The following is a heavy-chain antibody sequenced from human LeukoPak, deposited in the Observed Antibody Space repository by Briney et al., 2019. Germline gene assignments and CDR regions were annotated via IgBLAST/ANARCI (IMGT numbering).Heavy chain of an antibody. V-gene: IGHV4-39*01. Sequence: SETLSLTCTVSGGSISSSSYYWGWIRQPPGKGLEWIGSIYYSGTTYYNPSLKTRVTISVDTSKNQFSLRLSSLTAADTVVYYCARQGGPGIDGMDVWGQGTTVTVSS. CDR1: GGSISSSSYY. CDR3: ARQGGPGIDGMDV. J-gene: IGHJ6*02. D-gene: IGHD2-15*01. CDR2: IYYSGTT.